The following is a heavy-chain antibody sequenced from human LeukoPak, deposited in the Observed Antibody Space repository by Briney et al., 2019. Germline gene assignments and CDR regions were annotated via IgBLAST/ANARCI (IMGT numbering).Heavy chain of an antibody. CDR2: INHSGST. CDR1: GEPFSGYY. J-gene: IGHJ3*02. V-gene: IGHV4-34*01. D-gene: IGHD2-2*01. CDR3: ARAPLWDIVVVPAAIDAFDI. Sequence: SETLSLTCAVYGEPFSGYYWSWVRQPPGKGLEWIGEINHSGSTNYDPSLKSRVTISVDTSKNQFSLKLSSVTAADTAVYYCARAPLWDIVVVPAAIDAFDIWGQGTMVTVSS.